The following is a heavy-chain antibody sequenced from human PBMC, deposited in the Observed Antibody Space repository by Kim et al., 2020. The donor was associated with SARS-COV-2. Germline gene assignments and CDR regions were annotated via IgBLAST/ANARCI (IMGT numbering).Heavy chain of an antibody. V-gene: IGHV3-30*03. J-gene: IGHJ3*02. D-gene: IGHD4-17*01. Sequence: GGSLRLSCAASGFNFAMHGMHWVRQAPGKGLEWVAGISLDDGISKDYVESVKGRFTSSRDNSRNSLYLQMKSLRSDDTADYYWARQRLRAPGANGFDIWG. CDR3: ARQRLRAPGANGFDI. CDR2: ISLDDGISK. CDR1: GFNFAMHG.